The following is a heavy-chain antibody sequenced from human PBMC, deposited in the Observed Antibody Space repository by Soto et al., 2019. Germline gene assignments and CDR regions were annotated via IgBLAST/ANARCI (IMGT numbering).Heavy chain of an antibody. CDR3: AILGYYGSENNLFDP. Sequence: GESLKISCKGSGYSFTNYWISWVRQMPGKGLEWMGRIDPSDSYTNYSPSFQGHVTLSADKSISTAYLQWSSLKASDTAMYYCAILGYYGSENNLFDPWGQGTLVTVSS. D-gene: IGHD3-10*01. CDR2: IDPSDSYT. V-gene: IGHV5-10-1*01. CDR1: GYSFTNYW. J-gene: IGHJ5*02.